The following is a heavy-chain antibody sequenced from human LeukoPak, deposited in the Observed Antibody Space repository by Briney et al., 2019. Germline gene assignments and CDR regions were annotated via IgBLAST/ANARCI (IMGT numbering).Heavy chain of an antibody. J-gene: IGHJ4*02. CDR1: GFTFSSYS. CDR3: AKKGYYDGSGYYMYYFDH. CDR2: ISDDSNYI. D-gene: IGHD3-22*01. V-gene: IGHV3-21*04. Sequence: GGSLRLSCAASGFTFSSYSMSWVRQAPGKGLEWVSSISDDSNYIYYADSVEGRFTISRDNAKNSLYLQMNSLRAEDTAVYYCAKKGYYDGSGYYMYYFDHWGQGTLVTVSS.